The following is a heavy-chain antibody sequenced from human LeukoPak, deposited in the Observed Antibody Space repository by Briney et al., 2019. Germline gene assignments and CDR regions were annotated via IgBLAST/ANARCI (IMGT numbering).Heavy chain of an antibody. Sequence: SETLSLTCTVSGGSISSYYWSWIRQPAGKGLEWIGRIYTSGSTNYNPSLKSRVTMSVDTSKNQFSLKLSSVTAADTAVYYCARIRRVGGDYPLSYFDYWGQGTLVTVSS. CDR3: ARIRRVGGDYPLSYFDY. CDR2: IYTSGST. V-gene: IGHV4-4*07. J-gene: IGHJ4*02. CDR1: GGSISSYY. D-gene: IGHD4-17*01.